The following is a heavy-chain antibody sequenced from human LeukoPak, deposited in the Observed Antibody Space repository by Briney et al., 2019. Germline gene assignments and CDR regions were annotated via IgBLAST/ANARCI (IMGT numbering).Heavy chain of an antibody. Sequence: GGSLRLSCAASGFTFSSYSMNLVRQAPGKGLEWVSSINSSSSYIYYADSVKGRFTISRDNAKNSLYLQMNSLRAEDTAVYYCAGHYDSSGYDYYYGMDVWGQGTTVTVSS. D-gene: IGHD3-22*01. V-gene: IGHV3-21*01. CDR3: AGHYDSSGYDYYYGMDV. CDR1: GFTFSSYS. CDR2: INSSSSYI. J-gene: IGHJ6*02.